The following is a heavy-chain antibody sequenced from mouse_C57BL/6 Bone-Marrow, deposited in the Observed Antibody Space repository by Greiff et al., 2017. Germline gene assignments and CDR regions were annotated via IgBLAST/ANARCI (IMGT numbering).Heavy chain of an antibody. CDR3: TTRCPWFAY. V-gene: IGHV14-4*01. CDR1: GFNIKDDY. Sequence: VQLQQSGAELVRPGASVKLSCTASGFNIKDDYMHWVKQRPEQGLEWIGWIDPENGYTEYASKFQGKATITADTSSNTAYLQLSSLTSEDTAVYYCTTRCPWFAYWGQGTLVTVSA. J-gene: IGHJ3*01. CDR2: IDPENGYT.